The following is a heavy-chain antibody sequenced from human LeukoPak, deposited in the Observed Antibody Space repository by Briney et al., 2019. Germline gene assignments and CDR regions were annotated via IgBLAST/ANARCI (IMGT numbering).Heavy chain of an antibody. CDR3: ARQGRPTYYYDSSGYYRLGNWFDP. Sequence: GESLKISCKGSGDGFTSYWIGWVRQMPGKGLEWMGIIYPGDSDTRYSPSFQGQVTISADKSISTAYLQWSSLKASDTAMYYCARQGRPTYYYDSSGYYRLGNWFDPWGQGTLVTVSS. D-gene: IGHD3-22*01. CDR1: GDGFTSYW. V-gene: IGHV5-51*01. CDR2: IYPGDSDT. J-gene: IGHJ5*02.